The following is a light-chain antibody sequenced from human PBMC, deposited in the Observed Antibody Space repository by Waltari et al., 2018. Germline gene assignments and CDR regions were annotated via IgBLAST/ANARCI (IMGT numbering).Light chain of an antibody. CDR2: LSF. CDR3: MQALHTPPT. Sequence: EIVMTQSPLSLPVTPGEPASISCRSSQSLLHSDGYNYLNWYLQKPGQSPQLLIYLSFIRASGVPDRFTGSGAGTDFTLKISRVEAEDVGFYYCMQALHTPPTFGQGTRAEIK. CDR1: QSLLHSDGYNY. V-gene: IGKV2-28*01. J-gene: IGKJ1*01.